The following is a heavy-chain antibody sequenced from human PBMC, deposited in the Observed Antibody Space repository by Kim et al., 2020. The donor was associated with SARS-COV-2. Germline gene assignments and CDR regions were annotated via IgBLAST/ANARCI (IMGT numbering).Heavy chain of an antibody. D-gene: IGHD2-15*01. V-gene: IGHV3-72*01. Sequence: GGSLRLSCAASGFTFSTHYMDWVRRAPGKGLEWVGLIRKKGNNYSTQYAASVKGRFTVSRDDTQNSLDLQMNSLKTEDTAVYYCGSVVAESYFDNWGQGTLVTVSS. CDR1: GFTFSTHY. J-gene: IGHJ4*02. CDR2: IRKKGNNYST. CDR3: GSVVAESYFDN.